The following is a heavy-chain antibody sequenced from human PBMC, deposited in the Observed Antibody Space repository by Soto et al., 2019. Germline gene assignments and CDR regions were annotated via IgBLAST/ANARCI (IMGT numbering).Heavy chain of an antibody. CDR2: ISAYNGNT. D-gene: IGHD3-10*01. Sequence: ASVKVSCKASGYTFTGYYMHWVRQAPGQGLEWMGWISAYNGNTNYAQKLQGRVTMTTDTSTSTAYMELRSLRSDDTAVYYCARVTITMVRGVNYYYYGMDVWGQGTTVTVSS. J-gene: IGHJ6*02. CDR3: ARVTITMVRGVNYYYYGMDV. V-gene: IGHV1-18*04. CDR1: GYTFTGYY.